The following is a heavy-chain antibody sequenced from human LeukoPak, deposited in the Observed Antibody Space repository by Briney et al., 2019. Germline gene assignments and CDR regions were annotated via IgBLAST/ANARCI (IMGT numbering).Heavy chain of an antibody. Sequence: GGSLRLSCAASGFTFSSYGMHWVRQAPGKGLDWVAVIWYDGSNKYYADSVKGRLTISRDNSKNPLYLQMNSLRAEDTAVYYCAKQTITMVRGVVGEGLDYWGQGTLVTVSS. D-gene: IGHD3-10*01. CDR1: GFTFSSYG. V-gene: IGHV3-33*06. CDR3: AKQTITMVRGVVGEGLDY. J-gene: IGHJ4*02. CDR2: IWYDGSNK.